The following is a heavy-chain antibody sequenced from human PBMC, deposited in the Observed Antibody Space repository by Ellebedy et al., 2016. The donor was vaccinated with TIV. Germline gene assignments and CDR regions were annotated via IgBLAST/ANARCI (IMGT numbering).Heavy chain of an antibody. Sequence: SLKISXAASGFIFESYAMHWVRQAPGKGLEWVSGVNWNGADIGYAASVKGRFTISRDNAKNSLYLEMNNLRGEDTALYYCAKDQGYSAGWSLGYYYCGMDVWGQGTTVTVSS. V-gene: IGHV3-9*01. CDR2: VNWNGADI. D-gene: IGHD1-26*01. CDR3: AKDQGYSAGWSLGYYYCGMDV. J-gene: IGHJ6*02. CDR1: GFIFESYA.